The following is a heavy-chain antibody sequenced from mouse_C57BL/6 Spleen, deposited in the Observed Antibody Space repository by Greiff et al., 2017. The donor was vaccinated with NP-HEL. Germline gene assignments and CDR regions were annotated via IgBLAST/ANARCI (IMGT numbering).Heavy chain of an antibody. J-gene: IGHJ2*01. CDR1: GYSFTGYY. Sequence: EVKLQESGPELVKPGASVKISCKASGYSFTGYYMNWVKQSPEKSLEWIGEINPSTGGTTYNQKFKAKATLTVDKSSSTAYMQLKSLTSEDSAVYYCARNGDSSGYDYFDYWGQGTTLTVSS. D-gene: IGHD3-2*02. CDR2: INPSTGGT. CDR3: ARNGDSSGYDYFDY. V-gene: IGHV1-42*01.